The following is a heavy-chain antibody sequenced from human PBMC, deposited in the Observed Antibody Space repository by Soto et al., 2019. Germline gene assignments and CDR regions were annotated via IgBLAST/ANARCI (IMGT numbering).Heavy chain of an antibody. Sequence: GGSLRLSCAASGFTFSSYGMHWVRQAPGKGLEWVAVISYDGSNKYYADSVKGRFTISRDNSKNTLYLQMNSLRAEDTAVYYCANSATGDYDFWSGPTWWGQGTLVT. J-gene: IGHJ4*02. CDR3: ANSATGDYDFWSGPTW. CDR1: GFTFSSYG. CDR2: ISYDGSNK. V-gene: IGHV3-30*18. D-gene: IGHD3-3*01.